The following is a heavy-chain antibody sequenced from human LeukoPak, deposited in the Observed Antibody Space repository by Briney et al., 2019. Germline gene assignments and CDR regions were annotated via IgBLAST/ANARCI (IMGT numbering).Heavy chain of an antibody. D-gene: IGHD2-8*02. V-gene: IGHV3-15*01. Sequence: GGSLRLSCAASGFIISNAWMSWVRQAPGKGLEWVGRIKSKTDGGKTDYAAPVKGTFTISRDHSNNTLYLQMNSLTTEDTAVYYCTYLPWSPFHYWGQGTLVTVSS. CDR3: TYLPWSPFHY. J-gene: IGHJ4*02. CDR2: IKSKTDGGKT. CDR1: GFIISNAW.